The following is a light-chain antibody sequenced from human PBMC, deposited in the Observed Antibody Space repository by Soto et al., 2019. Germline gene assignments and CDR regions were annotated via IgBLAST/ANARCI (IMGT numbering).Light chain of an antibody. CDR1: QSISSW. V-gene: IGKV1-5*01. CDR2: DAS. J-gene: IGKJ2*01. Sequence: DIQMTQSPSTLSASVGDRVTITCRARQSISSWLAWYQQKPGKAPNLLIYDASTLESGVPSRFSGGGSGTEFALTINSLQPDDFATYYCQQYTSFPYTFGQGTKLEIK. CDR3: QQYTSFPYT.